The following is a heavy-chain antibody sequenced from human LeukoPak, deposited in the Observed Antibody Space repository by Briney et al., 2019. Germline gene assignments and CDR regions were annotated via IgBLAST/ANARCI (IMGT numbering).Heavy chain of an antibody. J-gene: IGHJ3*02. CDR1: GGSISSGGYY. D-gene: IGHD2-2*01. Sequence: SETLSLTCTVSGGSISSGGYYWSWIRQHPGKGLEWIGYIYYSGSTYYNPSLKSRVTISVDTSKNQFSLKLSSVTAADTAVYYCARGRYCSSTSCFPIRGDDSFDIWGQGTMVTVSS. CDR2: IYYSGST. V-gene: IGHV4-31*03. CDR3: ARGRYCSSTSCFPIRGDDSFDI.